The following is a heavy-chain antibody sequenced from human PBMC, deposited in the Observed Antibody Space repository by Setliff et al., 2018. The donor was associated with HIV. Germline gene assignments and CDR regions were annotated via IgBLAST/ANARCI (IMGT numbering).Heavy chain of an antibody. D-gene: IGHD4-17*01. V-gene: IGHV4-61*01. CDR1: GGSVGSGSYY. CDR3: ARDPPGYGDSKDY. J-gene: IGHJ4*02. Sequence: SETLSLTSSVSGGSVGSGSYYWSWIRQSPGKGLEWLGYIYYSGSTTYNPSLRSRVTISIDTSKNQFSLNLRSVTAADTAVYYCARDPPGYGDSKDYWGQGKLVTVS. CDR2: IYYSGST.